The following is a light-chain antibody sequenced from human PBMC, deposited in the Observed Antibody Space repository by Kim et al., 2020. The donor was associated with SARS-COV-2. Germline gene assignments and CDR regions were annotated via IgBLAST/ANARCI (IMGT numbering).Light chain of an antibody. Sequence: GQSITISCTGTSSDVGGYNYVSWYQQHPEKAPKLMIYDVSNRPSGISNRFSGSKSGNTASLTISGLQAEDEADYYCSSYTSSSTLVFGTGTKVTVL. V-gene: IGLV2-14*03. J-gene: IGLJ1*01. CDR3: SSYTSSSTLV. CDR2: DVS. CDR1: SSDVGGYNY.